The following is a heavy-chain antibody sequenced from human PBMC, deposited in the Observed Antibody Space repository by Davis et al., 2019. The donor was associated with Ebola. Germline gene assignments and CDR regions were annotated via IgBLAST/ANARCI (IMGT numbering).Heavy chain of an antibody. V-gene: IGHV3-7*01. CDR1: GFRFWDFW. CDR3: ARVGQSGGYYYGPFDY. D-gene: IGHD3-22*01. Sequence: GESLKISCPASGFRFWDFWMTWVRQAPGKGLEWVANIKQDGGERHYVDPVKGRFTISRDNAKESLYLEMDSLRADDTAVYYCARVGQSGGYYYGPFDYWGQGVLVTASS. J-gene: IGHJ4*02. CDR2: IKQDGGER.